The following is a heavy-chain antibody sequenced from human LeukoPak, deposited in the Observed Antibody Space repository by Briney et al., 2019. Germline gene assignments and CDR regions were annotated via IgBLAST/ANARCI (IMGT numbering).Heavy chain of an antibody. V-gene: IGHV3-53*01. CDR3: ARGVMAARLYYFDY. Sequence: GGSLRLSCAASGFTVSSNYMNWVRQAPGKGLEWVSVINSGGNAYYAASVKGRFTISRDNSKNMLFLQMNSLRAEDTAVYYCARGVMAARLYYFDYWGRGILVTVSS. CDR1: GFTVSSNY. D-gene: IGHD2-21*01. CDR2: INSGGNA. J-gene: IGHJ4*02.